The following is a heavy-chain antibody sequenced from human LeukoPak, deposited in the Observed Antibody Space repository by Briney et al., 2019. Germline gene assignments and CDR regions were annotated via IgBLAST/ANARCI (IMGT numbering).Heavy chain of an antibody. CDR3: ARHRSGWLQSSFDY. D-gene: IGHD5-24*01. CDR1: GGAISSSYW. Sequence: SETLSLTCAVYGGAISSSYWWSWARQPPGKGLEWIGEIFHSGSTNYNPSLKSRVTISVDTSKNQFSLKLSSVTAADTAVYYCARHRSGWLQSSFDYWGQGTLVTVSS. CDR2: IFHSGST. V-gene: IGHV4-4*02. J-gene: IGHJ4*02.